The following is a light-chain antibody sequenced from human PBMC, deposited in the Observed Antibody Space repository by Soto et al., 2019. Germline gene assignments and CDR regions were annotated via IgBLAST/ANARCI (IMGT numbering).Light chain of an antibody. CDR1: QSISNF. Sequence: DIQMTQSPSSLSASVGDRVTITCRTSQSISNFLNWYQQQPGKAPKLLIYGAFGLQSGVPSRFSGSGSGTDFTLTISSLQPEDFATYYGQQSYSAPQVTFGGGTKVEIK. CDR2: GAF. J-gene: IGKJ4*01. CDR3: QQSYSAPQVT. V-gene: IGKV1-39*01.